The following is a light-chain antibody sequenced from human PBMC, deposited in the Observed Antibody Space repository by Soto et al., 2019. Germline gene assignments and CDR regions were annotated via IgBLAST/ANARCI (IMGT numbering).Light chain of an antibody. Sequence: QSVLTQPPSASGSPGQSVTISCTGTSSDVGGYNYVSWYQQHPGKAPKLMIYEVTKRPSGVPDRFSGSKSANTASLTVSGHQAEDEADYYCSSYGGGNNLLFGGGTKLTVL. J-gene: IGLJ2*01. CDR2: EVT. CDR3: SSYGGGNNLL. V-gene: IGLV2-8*01. CDR1: SSDVGGYNY.